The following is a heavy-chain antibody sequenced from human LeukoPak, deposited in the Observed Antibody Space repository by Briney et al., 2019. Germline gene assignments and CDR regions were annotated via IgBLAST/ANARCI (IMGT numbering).Heavy chain of an antibody. V-gene: IGHV4-34*01. D-gene: IGHD3-22*01. Sequence: SETLSLTCAVDGGSFSGYYWSWIRQPPGKGLEWIGEINQSGNTNYNPSLKSRVTISIDTSKNQFSLKLSSVTAADTAVNYCARGALIVVVITTNWFIDLWGRGTLVTVSS. CDR2: INQSGNT. CDR1: GGSFSGYY. CDR3: ARGALIVVVITTNWFIDL. J-gene: IGHJ2*01.